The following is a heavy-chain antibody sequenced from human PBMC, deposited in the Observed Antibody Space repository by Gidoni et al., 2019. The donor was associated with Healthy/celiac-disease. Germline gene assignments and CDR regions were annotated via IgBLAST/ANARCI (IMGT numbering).Heavy chain of an antibody. D-gene: IGHD3-22*01. V-gene: IGHV3-30*18. Sequence: QVQLVESGGGVVQPGRSLRLSCAASGFTFSRYGMHWVRQAPGKGLEWVAVISYDGSNKYYADSVKGRFTISRDNSKNTLYLQMNSLRAEDTAVYYCAKERGVNYYDSSGYYYWGQGTLVTVSS. CDR3: AKERGVNYYDSSGYYY. CDR2: ISYDGSNK. CDR1: GFTFSRYG. J-gene: IGHJ4*02.